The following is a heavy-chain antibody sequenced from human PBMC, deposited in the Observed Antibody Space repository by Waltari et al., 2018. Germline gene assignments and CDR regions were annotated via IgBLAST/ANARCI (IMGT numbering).Heavy chain of an antibody. D-gene: IGHD3-22*01. V-gene: IGHV6-1*01. CDR1: GDSVPSNSAA. J-gene: IGHJ3*02. CDR3: ARGKEYYDSSGYYSHDAFDI. CDR2: TYYRSKWYN. Sequence: QVQLQQSGPGLVKPSQTLSLTCAISGDSVPSNSAAWNWIRQSPSSGLEWLGRTYYRSKWYNDYAVSVKSRITINPDTSKNQFSLQLNSVTPEDTAVYYCARGKEYYDSSGYYSHDAFDIWGQGTMVTVSS.